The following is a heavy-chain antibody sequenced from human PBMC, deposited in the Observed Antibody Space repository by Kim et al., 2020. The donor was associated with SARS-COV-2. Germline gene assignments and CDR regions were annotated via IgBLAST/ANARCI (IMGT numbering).Heavy chain of an antibody. Sequence: SETLSLTCTVSGGSISSYYWSWIRQPPGKGLEWIGYIYYSGSTNYNPSLKSRVTISVDTSKNQFSLKLSSVTAADMAVYYCARVGRYYYDSSGYYYFDYWGQGTLVTVSS. J-gene: IGHJ4*02. V-gene: IGHV4-59*01. CDR2: IYYSGST. CDR1: GGSISSYY. D-gene: IGHD3-22*01. CDR3: ARVGRYYYDSSGYYYFDY.